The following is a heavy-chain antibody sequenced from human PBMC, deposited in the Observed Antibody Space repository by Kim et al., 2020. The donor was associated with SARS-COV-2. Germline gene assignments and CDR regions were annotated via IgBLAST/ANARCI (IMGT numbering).Heavy chain of an antibody. CDR1: GGSFSGYY. J-gene: IGHJ5*02. D-gene: IGHD6-13*01. CDR2: INHSGST. V-gene: IGHV4-34*01. Sequence: SETLSLTCAVYGGSFSGYYWSWIRQPPGKGLEWIGEINHSGSTNYNPSLKSRVTISVDTSKNQFSLKLSSVTAADTAVYYCAREEAAAGHRGGWFDPWGQGTLVTVSS. CDR3: AREEAAAGHRGGWFDP.